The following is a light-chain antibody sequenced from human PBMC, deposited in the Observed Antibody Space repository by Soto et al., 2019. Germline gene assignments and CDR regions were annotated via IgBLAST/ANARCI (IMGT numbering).Light chain of an antibody. CDR1: QTISNY. CDR2: DAS. V-gene: IGKV3-11*01. Sequence: EILLTQSPATLSLSAGERATLSCRAGQTISNYLAWYQQKPGQAPRLFIYDASNRATDIPARFSGSGSGTDFTLTISSLEPDDFAVYYCQHGGAFGPGTKVEIK. J-gene: IGKJ3*01. CDR3: QHGGA.